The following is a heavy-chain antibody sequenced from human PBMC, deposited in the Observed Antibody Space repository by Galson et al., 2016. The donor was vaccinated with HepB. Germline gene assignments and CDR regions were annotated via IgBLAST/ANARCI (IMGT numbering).Heavy chain of an antibody. CDR3: AKWGTNWYTGMDV. CDR2: LNPSGSST. V-gene: IGHV3-23*01. J-gene: IGHJ6*02. D-gene: IGHD1-14*01. Sequence: LRLSCAASGFTFKNFPMSWVRQVPGKGLDWVSALNPSGSSTYYGDSVKGRFTVSRDNSRNLLFLEMKSLRVEDTAIYFCAKWGTNWYTGMDVWGQGTTVTVSS. CDR1: GFTFKNFP.